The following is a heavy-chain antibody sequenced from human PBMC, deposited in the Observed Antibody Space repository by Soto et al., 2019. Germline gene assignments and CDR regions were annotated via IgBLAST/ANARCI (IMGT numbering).Heavy chain of an antibody. J-gene: IGHJ6*02. D-gene: IGHD6-19*01. Sequence: QVQLLQSGAEVKKPGSSVRVSCEASGGTFRTYAISWVRQAPGQGLEWMGEIIPIFATANFAQKFQGRVTITADESTTTVYMDLRSLRSEDTAVYYCAKGAVAGTPTSYYYYGMDVWGQGTKVTVS. CDR2: IIPIFATA. V-gene: IGHV1-69*12. CDR3: AKGAVAGTPTSYYYYGMDV. CDR1: GGTFRTYA.